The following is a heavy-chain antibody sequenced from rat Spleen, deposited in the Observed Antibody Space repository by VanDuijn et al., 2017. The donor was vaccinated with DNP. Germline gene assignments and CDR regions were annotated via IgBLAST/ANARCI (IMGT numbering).Heavy chain of an antibody. V-gene: IGHV2S8*01. CDR3: TREEPRVLSFFSSLFDY. D-gene: IGHD1-8*01. CDR1: GFSLTKYG. J-gene: IGHJ2*01. CDR2: ISSGGSS. Sequence: QVQLEESGPGLLQPSQTLSLTCTVSGFSLTKYGISWVRQPPGKGLEWIAAISSGGSSYFNSALKSRLSVSRDTSMSQAFLQMNRRQTEDTASYFCTREEPRVLSFFSSLFDYWGQGVMVTVSS.